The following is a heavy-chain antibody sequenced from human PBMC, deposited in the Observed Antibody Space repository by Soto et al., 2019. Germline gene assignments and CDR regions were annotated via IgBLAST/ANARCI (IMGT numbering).Heavy chain of an antibody. CDR3: PHKELSLLWFGEPGSFDP. Sequence: QITLKESGPTLVKPTQTLTLTCTFSGFSLSTSGVSVGWIRQPPGKALEWLALIYWDDDKRYSPSLKNRLTITKDTSKNQVVLTKTNKYPVDTGTYYCPHKELSLLWFGEPGSFDPWGQGTLVTVSS. J-gene: IGHJ5*02. CDR1: GFSLSTSGVS. D-gene: IGHD3-10*01. V-gene: IGHV2-5*02. CDR2: IYWDDDK.